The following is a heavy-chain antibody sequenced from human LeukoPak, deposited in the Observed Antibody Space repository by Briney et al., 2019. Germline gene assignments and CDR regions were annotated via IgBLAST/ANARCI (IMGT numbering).Heavy chain of an antibody. CDR1: GYTFTSYY. J-gene: IGHJ3*02. CDR3: ARVPPRAAACDI. Sequence: GASVKVSCKASGYTFTSYYMHWVRQAPGQGLEWMGIINPSGGSTSYAQKFQGRVTMTRDTSTSTVYMELRSLRSEDTAAYYCARVPPRAAACDIWGQGTMVTVSS. V-gene: IGHV1-46*01. CDR2: INPSGGST.